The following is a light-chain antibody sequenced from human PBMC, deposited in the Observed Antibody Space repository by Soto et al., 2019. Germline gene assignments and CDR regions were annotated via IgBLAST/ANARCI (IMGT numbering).Light chain of an antibody. CDR1: QGIRNY. CDR3: QQYNSYWT. J-gene: IGKJ1*01. V-gene: IGKV1-6*01. Sequence: AIQMTQSPSSLSASVGDTVTITCRASQGIRNYLGWYQQKPGKVPKLLIYAASSLQSGVTSRFSGSGSGTDFALTISSLQPEDFATYYCQQYNSYWTFGQGTKVDI. CDR2: AAS.